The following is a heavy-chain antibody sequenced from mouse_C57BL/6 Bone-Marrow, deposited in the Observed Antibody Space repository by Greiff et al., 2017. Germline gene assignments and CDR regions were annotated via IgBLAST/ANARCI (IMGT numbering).Heavy chain of an antibody. Sequence: EVQLQQSGAGLVKPGASVKLSCTASGFNIKDYYMHWVQQRTEQGLEWIGRIDPEDGETKYAPKFQGQATITADTSSNTAYLQLSSLKSEDTAVYYCAPLLWDPWFAYGGQGNLVTVSA. CDR1: GFNIKDYY. J-gene: IGHJ3*01. V-gene: IGHV14-2*01. CDR2: IDPEDGET. D-gene: IGHD2-1*01. CDR3: APLLWDPWFAY.